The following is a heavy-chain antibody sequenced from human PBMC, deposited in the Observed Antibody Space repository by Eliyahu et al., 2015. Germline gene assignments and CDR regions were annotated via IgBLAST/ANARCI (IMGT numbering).Heavy chain of an antibody. D-gene: IGHD3-3*01. CDR3: AKDGARHDFWSGYPNYYYYYGMDV. CDR1: GFTFDDYA. Sequence: EVQLVESGGGLVQPGRSLRLSCAASGFTFDDYAMHWVRQAPGKGLEWVSGISWNSGSIGYADSVKGRFTISRDNAKNSLYLQMNSLRAEDTALYYCAKDGARHDFWSGYPNYYYYYGMDVWGQGTTVTVSS. V-gene: IGHV3-9*01. CDR2: ISWNSGSI. J-gene: IGHJ6*02.